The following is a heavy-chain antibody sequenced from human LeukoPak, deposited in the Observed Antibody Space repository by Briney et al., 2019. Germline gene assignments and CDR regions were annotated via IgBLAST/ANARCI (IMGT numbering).Heavy chain of an antibody. CDR1: GYTFTGYY. CDR3: ASGGVLGYYYDSSGYYSPFDY. V-gene: IGHV1-2*02. J-gene: IGHJ4*02. CDR2: INPNSGGT. Sequence: GASVKVSCKASGYTFTGYYMHWVRQAPGQGLEWMGWINPNSGGTNYAQKFQGRVTMTRDTSISTAYMELSRLRSDDTAVYYCASGGVLGYYYDSSGYYSPFDYWGQGTLVTVSS. D-gene: IGHD3-22*01.